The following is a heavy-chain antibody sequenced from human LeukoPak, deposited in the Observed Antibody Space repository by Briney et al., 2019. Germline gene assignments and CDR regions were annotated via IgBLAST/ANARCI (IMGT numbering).Heavy chain of an antibody. V-gene: IGHV5-10-1*01. D-gene: IGHD3-22*01. CDR1: GYSFTSYW. CDR2: IDPSDSYT. CDR3: ASADYDSSGYYYFDY. Sequence: GESLKLSCKGSGYSFTSYWISWVRQMPGKGLEWMGRIDPSDSYTNYSPSFQGHVTISADKSISTAYLQWSSLKASDTAMYYCASADYDSSGYYYFDYWGQGTLVTVSS. J-gene: IGHJ4*02.